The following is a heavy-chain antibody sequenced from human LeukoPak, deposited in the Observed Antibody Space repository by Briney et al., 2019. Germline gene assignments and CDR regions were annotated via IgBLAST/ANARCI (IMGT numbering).Heavy chain of an antibody. D-gene: IGHD6-13*01. CDR1: GFTFSRSA. J-gene: IGHJ4*02. CDR2: ISSSGNT. CDR3: VKGRISEDGLDF. Sequence: GGSLRLACAASGFTFSRSAMTWVRQTPGKGLDWVSSISSSGNTYYADSVKGRFTISRDNSKNMLYLQMNSLRAEDTAVYYCVKGRISEDGLDFWGQGTLVTVSS. V-gene: IGHV3-23*01.